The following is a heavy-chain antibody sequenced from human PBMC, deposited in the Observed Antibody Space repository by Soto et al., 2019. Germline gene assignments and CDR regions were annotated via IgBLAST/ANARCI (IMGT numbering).Heavy chain of an antibody. J-gene: IGHJ3*02. CDR1: GGTFSSYA. Sequence: SVKVSCKASGGTFSSYAISWVRQAPGQGLEWMGRIIPILGIANYAQKFQGRVTITADKSTSTAYMELSSLRSEDTAVYYCARDNNPSLPVLLFLYWFGPLAFDIWCQTPISTVSS. CDR2: IIPILGIA. V-gene: IGHV1-69*04. CDR3: ARDNNPSLPVLLFLYWFGPLAFDI. D-gene: IGHD3-3*01.